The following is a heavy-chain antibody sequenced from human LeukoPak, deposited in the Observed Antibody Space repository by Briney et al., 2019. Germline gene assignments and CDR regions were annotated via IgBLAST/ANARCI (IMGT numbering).Heavy chain of an antibody. CDR2: ISWDGDGT. J-gene: IGHJ4*02. Sequence: PGGSLRLSCAASGFTFYEHTMHWVRQVPGKGLEWVSLISWDGDGTDYADSVKGRFTIARDSRKNTLYLQMNSLRTEDTALYYCAKGLTYYYDSSVRGFDYWGQGTLVTVSS. V-gene: IGHV3-43*01. CDR3: AKGLTYYYDSSVRGFDY. CDR1: GFTFYEHT. D-gene: IGHD3-22*01.